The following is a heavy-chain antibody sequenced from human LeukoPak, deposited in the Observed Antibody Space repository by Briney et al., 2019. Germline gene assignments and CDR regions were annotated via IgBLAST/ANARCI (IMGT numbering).Heavy chain of an antibody. J-gene: IGHJ3*02. V-gene: IGHV4-38-2*02. CDR3: AREGWGSVYAFDI. CDR1: GYSISSGYY. D-gene: IGHD7-27*01. Sequence: PSETLSLTWAVSGYSISSGYYWGWIRQPPGKGLEWIGSIYHSGSTYYNPSLKSRVTISVDTSKNQFSLKLSSVTAADTAVYYCAREGWGSVYAFDIWGQGTMVTVSS. CDR2: IYHSGST.